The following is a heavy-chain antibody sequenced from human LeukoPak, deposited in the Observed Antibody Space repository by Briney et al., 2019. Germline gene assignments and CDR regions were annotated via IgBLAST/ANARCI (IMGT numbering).Heavy chain of an antibody. CDR1: GFSFSSYW. CDR3: ASGTDFRWLDS. Sequence: PGGSLRLSCAASGFSFSSYWMGWFRQAPGRGLEWVANIREDGSEKHYVDSLKGRFTISRDNAKNSLYLQMNSLRAEDTAVYYCASGTDFRWLDSWGQGTLVTVSS. J-gene: IGHJ5*01. V-gene: IGHV3-7*01. CDR2: IREDGSEK. D-gene: IGHD1-7*01.